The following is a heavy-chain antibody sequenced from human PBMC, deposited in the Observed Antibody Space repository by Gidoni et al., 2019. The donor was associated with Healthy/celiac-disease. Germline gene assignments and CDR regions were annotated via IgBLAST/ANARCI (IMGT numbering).Heavy chain of an antibody. V-gene: IGHV3-30*18. J-gene: IGHJ5*02. CDR3: AKDGALEVYRFDP. D-gene: IGHD2-8*01. CDR1: GFTFSRYG. Sequence: QVQLVESGGGVGQPGRSLRISCAASGFTFSRYGMHWVRPAPGKGLEWVAVISYDRSNKYYADSVKCRFTISRDNSKNTLYLQMNSLRAEDTAVYYCAKDGALEVYRFDPWGQGTLVTVSS. CDR2: ISYDRSNK.